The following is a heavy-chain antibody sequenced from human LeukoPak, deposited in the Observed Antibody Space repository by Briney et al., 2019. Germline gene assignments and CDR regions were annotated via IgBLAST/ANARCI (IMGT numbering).Heavy chain of an antibody. Sequence: GRSLRLSCVVSGFTLSDYGMNRVRQAPGKGLEWVSFISSSANGGTTEYAATVKVRFIISRDDSQSIAHLQMNSLKTEDTAVYYCTRGPSMADGYYYYYMDVWGKGTTVTVS. CDR1: GFTLSDYG. J-gene: IGHJ6*03. CDR2: ISSSANGGTT. CDR3: TRGPSMADGYYYYYMDV. D-gene: IGHD2/OR15-2a*01. V-gene: IGHV3-49*04.